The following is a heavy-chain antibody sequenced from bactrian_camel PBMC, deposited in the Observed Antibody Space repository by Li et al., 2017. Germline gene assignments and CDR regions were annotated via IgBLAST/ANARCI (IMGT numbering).Heavy chain of an antibody. D-gene: IGHD4*01. CDR3: VRDALWLARYYSTNDWAY. CDR2: MESDGSAR. Sequence: QVQLVESGGGSVQRGGTLTLSCEASEYTFGPFCKAWFRQAPGEGRRIVASMESDGSARYSDSLKDRFTISRDDAKNTVYLQMNSLEPEDTAVYYCVRDALWLARYYSTNDWAYWGQGTQVTVS. V-gene: IGHV3S6*01. CDR1: EYTFGPFC. J-gene: IGHJ4*01.